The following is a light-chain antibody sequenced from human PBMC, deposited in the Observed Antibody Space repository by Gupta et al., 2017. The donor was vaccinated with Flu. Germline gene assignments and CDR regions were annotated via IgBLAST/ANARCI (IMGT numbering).Light chain of an antibody. CDR1: RSDVGGYNY. Sequence: QSALTQPASVSGSPGKSITISCTGTRSDVGGYNYVSWYQQHPGNAPQLMIYEVSNRPSGVSNRFSGSKSGNTAALTISGLQAEDEADYYCSSYTSSSTLGVYVFGTGTKVTVL. J-gene: IGLJ1*01. CDR2: EVS. CDR3: SSYTSSSTLGVYV. V-gene: IGLV2-14*01.